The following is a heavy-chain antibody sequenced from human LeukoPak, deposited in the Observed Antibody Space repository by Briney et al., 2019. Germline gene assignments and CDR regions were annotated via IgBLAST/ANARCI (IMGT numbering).Heavy chain of an antibody. CDR3: ARDRYRYDSSGYWRFDP. CDR2: IYYSGRT. CDR1: GGSVSSSSYY. J-gene: IGHJ5*02. Sequence: SETLSLTCTVSGGSVSSSSYYWGWIRQPPGKGLEWIGRIYYSGRTYYNPSLKSRVSISVDTSKNQFSLKINSLTAAGTAVYYCARDRYRYDSSGYWRFDPWGQGTLVTVSS. V-gene: IGHV4-39*07. D-gene: IGHD3-22*01.